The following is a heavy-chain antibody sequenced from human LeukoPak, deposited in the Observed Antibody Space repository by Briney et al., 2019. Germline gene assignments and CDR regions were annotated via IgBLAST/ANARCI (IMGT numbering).Heavy chain of an antibody. D-gene: IGHD6-19*01. J-gene: IGHJ4*02. Sequence: ASVKVSFKASGYTFTSNGISWVRQAPGQGIEWVGWISVYNGNTNYAQNLQGRVTMTTDTSTSTAYMDLRSLRSDDTPVYYCGRDKGGAYSTGWYDYWGQGTLVTVSS. V-gene: IGHV1-18*01. CDR1: GYTFTSNG. CDR3: GRDKGGAYSTGWYDY. CDR2: ISVYNGNT.